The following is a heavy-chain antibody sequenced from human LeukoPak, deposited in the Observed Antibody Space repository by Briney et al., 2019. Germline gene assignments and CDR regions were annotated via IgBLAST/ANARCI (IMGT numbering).Heavy chain of an antibody. CDR3: AKDSYYDSSGYPNDY. J-gene: IGHJ4*02. D-gene: IGHD3-22*01. V-gene: IGHV3-30*18. Sequence: GGSLRLSCAASGFTFNSYGMHWVRQAPGKGLEWVAVISYDGSNKYYADSVKGRFTISRDNSKNTLYLQMNSLRAEDTAVYYCAKDSYYDSSGYPNDYWGQGTLVTVSS. CDR1: GFTFNSYG. CDR2: ISYDGSNK.